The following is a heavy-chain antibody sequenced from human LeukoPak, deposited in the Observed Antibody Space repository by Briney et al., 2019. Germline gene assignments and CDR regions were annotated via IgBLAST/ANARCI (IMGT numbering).Heavy chain of an antibody. D-gene: IGHD3-9*01. V-gene: IGHV4-61*02. CDR3: ARRDWLLRHFDY. CDR1: GGSITNLNFY. J-gene: IGHJ4*02. Sequence: SQTLSLTCTVSGGSITNLNFYWTWIRQPAGKRLEWIGRIYTSGGTNYNPSLKSRVTISVDTSKNQFSLKLSSVTAADTAVYYCARRDWLLRHFDYWGQGTLVTVSS. CDR2: IYTSGGT.